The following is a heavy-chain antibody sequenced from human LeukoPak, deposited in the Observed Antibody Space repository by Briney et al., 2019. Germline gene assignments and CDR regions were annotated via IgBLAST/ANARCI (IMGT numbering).Heavy chain of an antibody. J-gene: IGHJ6*03. CDR3: PRGLDFWSGYYAYMDV. V-gene: IGHV4-59*01. CDR2: IYYSGST. Sequence: SETLSLTCTVSGGSISSYYWSWIRQPPGKGLEWIGYIYYSGSTNYNPSLKSRVTISVDTSKNQFSLKLSSVTAADTAVYYCPRGLDFWSGYYAYMDVWGKGTTVTVSS. D-gene: IGHD3-3*01. CDR1: GGSISSYY.